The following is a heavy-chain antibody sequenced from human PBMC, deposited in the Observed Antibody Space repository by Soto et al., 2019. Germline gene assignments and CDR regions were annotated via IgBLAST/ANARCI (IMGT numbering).Heavy chain of an antibody. J-gene: IGHJ6*02. CDR3: ARRDTAMVVGGMDV. Sequence: SETLSLTCTVSGGSISSSSYYWGWIRQPPGKGLEWIGSIYYSGSTYYNPSLKSRVTMSVDTSKNQFSLKLSSVTAADTAVYYCARRDTAMVVGGMDVWGQGTTVTVSS. CDR1: GGSISSSSYY. V-gene: IGHV4-39*01. D-gene: IGHD5-18*01. CDR2: IYYSGST.